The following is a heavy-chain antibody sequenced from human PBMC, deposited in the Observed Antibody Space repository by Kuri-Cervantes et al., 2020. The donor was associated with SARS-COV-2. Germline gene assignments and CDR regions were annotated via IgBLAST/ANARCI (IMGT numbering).Heavy chain of an antibody. CDR1: GFTFSSNA. D-gene: IGHD3-22*01. V-gene: IGHV3-23*01. Sequence: GGSLRLSCAAPGFTFSSNAMCWVRQAPGKGLDWVSGLSGSGVSTYYAESVKGRFTISRDNSKNTLYLQMNSLRAEDTAVYYCAKDWDSRGYYLFDHWGQGTLVTVSS. CDR2: LSGSGVST. J-gene: IGHJ4*02. CDR3: AKDWDSRGYYLFDH.